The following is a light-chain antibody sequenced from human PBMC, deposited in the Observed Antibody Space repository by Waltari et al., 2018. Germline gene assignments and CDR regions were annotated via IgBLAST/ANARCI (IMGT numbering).Light chain of an antibody. J-gene: IGLJ1*01. Sequence: QAALTQPPSVSGSPGQSVTISCTGTSSDIGGYNYVSWYQQHPGKAPKLMIYDVSKRPPGVSDRFSGSKSGNTGSLTISWLQAEDEADYYCSSYAGSTTFIFGAGTRLTVL. CDR1: SSDIGGYNY. CDR3: SSYAGSTTFI. CDR2: DVS. V-gene: IGLV2-11*01.